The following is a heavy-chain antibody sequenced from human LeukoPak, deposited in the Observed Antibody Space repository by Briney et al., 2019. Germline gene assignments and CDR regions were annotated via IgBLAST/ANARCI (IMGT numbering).Heavy chain of an antibody. CDR1: GITFRTYW. V-gene: IGHV3-7*01. CDR2: IKQDGSEK. CDR3: ARDAYYHDSSGYCIFDY. J-gene: IGHJ4*02. Sequence: GGSLRLSCAASGITFRTYWMSWVRQAPGKGLEWVANIKQDGSEKCYVDSVKGRFTISRDNAKNSLYLQLNSLRVEDTAVYYCARDAYYHDSSGYCIFDYWGQGTLVTVSS. D-gene: IGHD3-22*01.